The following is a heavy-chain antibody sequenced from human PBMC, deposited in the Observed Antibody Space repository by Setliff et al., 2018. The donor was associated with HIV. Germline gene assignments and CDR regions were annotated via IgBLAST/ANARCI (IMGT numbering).Heavy chain of an antibody. CDR2: IYGSGST. J-gene: IGHJ2*01. D-gene: IGHD3-10*01. Sequence: PSETLSLTCTVSGGSLSSGYYYWSWVRQPAGKGLERIGRIYGSGSTNYNPSLKSRVTISVDTSKNQFSLKLSSVTAADTAVYYCARDMGGGDWYFDLWGRGTLVTVSS. CDR1: GGSLSSGYYY. CDR3: ARDMGGGDWYFDL. V-gene: IGHV4-61*02.